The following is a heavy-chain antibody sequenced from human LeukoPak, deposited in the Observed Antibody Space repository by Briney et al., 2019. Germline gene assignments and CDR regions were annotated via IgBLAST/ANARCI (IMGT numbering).Heavy chain of an antibody. CDR1: GFTFSSYS. CDR3: ARINYYGSGSYWPTLDY. CDR2: ISSSSSYI. Sequence: GGSLRLSCAASGFTFSSYSMNWVRQAPGKGLEWVSSISSSSSYIYYADSVKGRFTISRDNAKNSLYLQMNSLRAEDTAVYYCARINYYGSGSYWPTLDYWGQGTLVTVSS. J-gene: IGHJ4*02. V-gene: IGHV3-21*01. D-gene: IGHD3-10*01.